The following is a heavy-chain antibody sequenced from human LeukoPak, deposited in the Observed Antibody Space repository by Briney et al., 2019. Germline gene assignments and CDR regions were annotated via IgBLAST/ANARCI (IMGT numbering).Heavy chain of an antibody. CDR3: ARARLTYYDFWSGDPVFYFDY. CDR2: IYYSGST. J-gene: IGHJ4*02. D-gene: IGHD3-3*01. CDR1: GGSISSYY. V-gene: IGHV4-59*01. Sequence: SETLSLTCTVPGGSISSYYWSWIRQPPGKGLEWIGYIYYSGSTNYNPSLKSRVTISVDTSKNQFSLKLSSVTAADTAVYYCARARLTYYDFWSGDPVFYFDYWGQGTLVTVSS.